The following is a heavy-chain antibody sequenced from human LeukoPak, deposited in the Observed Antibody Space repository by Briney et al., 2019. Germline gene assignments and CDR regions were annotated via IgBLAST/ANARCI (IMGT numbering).Heavy chain of an antibody. Sequence: PGGSLRLPCAVSGFTFNTYAMHWVRQAPGKGLEWVAVISYDGSNKYYADSVKGRFTISRDNSKNTLYLQMNSLRAEDTAVYYCAGDGDYYWGQGTLVTVSS. J-gene: IGHJ4*02. CDR3: AGDGDYY. V-gene: IGHV3-30-3*01. CDR1: GFTFNTYA. D-gene: IGHD4-17*01. CDR2: ISYDGSNK.